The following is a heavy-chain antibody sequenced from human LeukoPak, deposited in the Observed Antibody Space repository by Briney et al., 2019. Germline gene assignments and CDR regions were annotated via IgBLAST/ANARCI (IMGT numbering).Heavy chain of an antibody. Sequence: ASVKVSCKASGYTFTSYAMNWVRQAPGQGLEWMGWINTNTGNPTYAQGFTGRFVFSLDTSVSTAYLQISSLKAEDTAVHYCARELASNPRFYYGMDVWGQGTTVTVSS. CDR2: INTNTGNP. D-gene: IGHD4-11*01. CDR1: GYTFTSYA. V-gene: IGHV7-4-1*02. CDR3: ARELASNPRFYYGMDV. J-gene: IGHJ6*02.